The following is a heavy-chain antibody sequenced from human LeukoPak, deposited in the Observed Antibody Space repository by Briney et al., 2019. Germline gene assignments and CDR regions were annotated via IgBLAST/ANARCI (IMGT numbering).Heavy chain of an antibody. V-gene: IGHV1-69*13. J-gene: IGHJ4*02. Sequence: SVKVSCKASGGTFSSYAISWVRQAPGQGLEWMGGIIPIFGTANYAQKFQGRVTITADESTSTAYMELSSLRSEGTAVYYCARDQGYSYGYLRPFDYWGQGTLVTVSS. CDR3: ARDQGYSYGYLRPFDY. D-gene: IGHD5-18*01. CDR1: GGTFSSYA. CDR2: IIPIFGTA.